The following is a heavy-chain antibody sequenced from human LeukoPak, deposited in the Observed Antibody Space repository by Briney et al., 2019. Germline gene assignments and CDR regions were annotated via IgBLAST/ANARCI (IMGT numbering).Heavy chain of an antibody. J-gene: IGHJ4*02. Sequence: SVKVSCKASGGTFSRYAISWVRQAPGQGLEWMGGIIPMFRTVNYAQKFQGRVTITADESTSTAYMELTSLRSEDTAVYYCARGRYDYVWGSYIGYWGQGTLVTVSS. CDR3: ARGRYDYVWGSYIGY. CDR1: GGTFSRYA. V-gene: IGHV1-69*01. D-gene: IGHD3-16*01. CDR2: IIPMFRTV.